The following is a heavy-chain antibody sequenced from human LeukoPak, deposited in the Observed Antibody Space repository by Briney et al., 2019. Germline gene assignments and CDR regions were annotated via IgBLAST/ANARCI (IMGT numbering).Heavy chain of an antibody. CDR3: AREIGYCSSTSCYKDDAFDI. V-gene: IGHV1-46*01. Sequence: ASVKVSCKASGYTFTSYYMHWVRQAPGQGLEWMGIINPSGGSTSYAQKFQGRVTMTRDTSTSTVYMELSSLRSEDTAVYYCAREIGYCSSTSCYKDDAFDIWGQGTMVTVSS. CDR1: GYTFTSYY. CDR2: INPSGGST. D-gene: IGHD2-2*02. J-gene: IGHJ3*02.